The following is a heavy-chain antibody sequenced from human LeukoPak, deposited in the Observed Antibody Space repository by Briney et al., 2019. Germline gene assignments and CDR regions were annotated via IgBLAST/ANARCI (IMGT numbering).Heavy chain of an antibody. V-gene: IGHV4-59*08. CDR3: ARRTHSSSWYYYYYYMDV. CDR2: IYYSGST. Sequence: SETLSLTCTVSGGSISSYYWSWIRQPPGKGLEWIGYIYYSGSTNYNPSLKSRVTISVDTSKNQFSLKLSSVTAADTAVYYCARRTHSSSWYYYYYYMDVWGKGTTVTISS. J-gene: IGHJ6*03. CDR1: GGSISSYY. D-gene: IGHD6-13*01.